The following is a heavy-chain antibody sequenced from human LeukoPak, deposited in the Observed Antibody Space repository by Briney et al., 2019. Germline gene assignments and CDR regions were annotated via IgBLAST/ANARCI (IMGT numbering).Heavy chain of an antibody. CDR3: ARVGDHFHWNLDL. J-gene: IGHJ2*01. D-gene: IGHD5-24*01. Sequence: GGSLRLSCAASGFTLSTYYMNWVRQAPGKGLEWVSIIYSGGTTYYADSVKGRFTISRDTSKNTMSLQMNSLRAEDTAVYFCARVGDHFHWNLDLWGRGTLVTVSS. CDR1: GFTLSTYY. CDR2: IYSGGTT. V-gene: IGHV3-53*01.